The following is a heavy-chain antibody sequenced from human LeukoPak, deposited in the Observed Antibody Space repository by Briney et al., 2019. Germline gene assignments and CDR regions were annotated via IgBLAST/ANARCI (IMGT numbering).Heavy chain of an antibody. D-gene: IGHD3-16*02. CDR3: ARARGDYVWGSYRNNWFDP. CDR2: INHSGST. J-gene: IGHJ5*02. CDR1: GGSFSGYY. V-gene: IGHV4-34*01. Sequence: PSETLSLTCAVYGGSFSGYYWSWIRQPPGKGLEWIGEINHSGSTNYNPSLKSRVTISVGTSKNQFSLKLSSVTAADTAVYYCARARGDYVWGSYRNNWFDPWGQGTLVTVSS.